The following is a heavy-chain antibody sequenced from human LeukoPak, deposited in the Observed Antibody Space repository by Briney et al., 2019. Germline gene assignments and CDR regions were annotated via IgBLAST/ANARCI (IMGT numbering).Heavy chain of an antibody. CDR2: IYNSGST. V-gene: IGHV4-38-2*02. CDR3: ARARIQLWLRFGLRPYYFDY. D-gene: IGHD5-18*01. CDR1: GYSISSGYY. J-gene: IGHJ4*02. Sequence: SETLSLTCTVSGYSISSGYYWGWIRQPPGKGLEWIGSIYNSGSTYYNPSLKSRVTISVDTSKNQFSLKLSSVTAADTAVYYCARARIQLWLRFGLRPYYFDYWGQGTLVTVSS.